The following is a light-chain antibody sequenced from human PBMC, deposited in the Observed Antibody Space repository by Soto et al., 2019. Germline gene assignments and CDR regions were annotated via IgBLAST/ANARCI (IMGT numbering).Light chain of an antibody. Sequence: QSALTQPASVSGSPGQSIIISCTGTSSDIGGYEYVCWYQQHPGKVPKLMIYDVTDRPSGVSDRFSGSKSGNTASLTISGLQAEDEADYYCSSYTSSGTDVFGTGTKLTVL. CDR1: SSDIGGYEY. V-gene: IGLV2-14*03. J-gene: IGLJ1*01. CDR2: DVT. CDR3: SSYTSSGTDV.